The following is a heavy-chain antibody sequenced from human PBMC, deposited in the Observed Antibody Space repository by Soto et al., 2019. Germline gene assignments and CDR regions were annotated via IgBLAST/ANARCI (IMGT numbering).Heavy chain of an antibody. CDR2: IYYSGST. J-gene: IGHJ6*02. CDR1: GGSISSGGYY. D-gene: IGHD4-17*01. V-gene: IGHV4-31*03. CDR3: ARAAGDYYYYYYGMDV. Sequence: QVQLQESGPGLVKPSQTLSLTCTVSGGSISSGGYYWSWIRQHPGKGLEWIGYIYYSGSTYYNPSLKSRVTISVDTSKNQFSLKLSSVTAADTAVYYCARAAGDYYYYYYGMDVWGQGTTVTVSS.